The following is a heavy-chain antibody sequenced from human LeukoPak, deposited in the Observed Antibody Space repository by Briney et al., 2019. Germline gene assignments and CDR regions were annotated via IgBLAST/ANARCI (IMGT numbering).Heavy chain of an antibody. J-gene: IGHJ4*02. CDR3: ARGYCSSPSCHVAPHFES. CDR2: ITSIIVT. CDR1: GFTFSTSG. V-gene: IGHV3-48*02. D-gene: IGHD2-2*01. Sequence: GGSLRLSCAASGFTFSTSGVGWVRQAPGKGLEWVSYITSIIVTQYIASVMGRLTTSRENVKKTLYLQRNSLREEDTTMYYCARGYCSSPSCHVAPHFESWGQGTLVSASS.